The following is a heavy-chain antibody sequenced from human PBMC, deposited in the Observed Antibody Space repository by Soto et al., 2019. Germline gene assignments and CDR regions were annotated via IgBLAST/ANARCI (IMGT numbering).Heavy chain of an antibody. D-gene: IGHD4-17*01. Sequence: SGPTLVNPTQTLTLTCTFSGFSLSSKGMRVSWIRQPPGKALEWLARIDWDDDKFYSPSLRTRLAISKGTSKNQVVLTMTNVDPMDTATYYCARSPGAFTVATYSFDYWGQGTLVTVSS. V-gene: IGHV2-70*04. CDR3: ARSPGAFTVATYSFDY. J-gene: IGHJ4*02. CDR1: GFSLSSKGMR. CDR2: IDWDDDK.